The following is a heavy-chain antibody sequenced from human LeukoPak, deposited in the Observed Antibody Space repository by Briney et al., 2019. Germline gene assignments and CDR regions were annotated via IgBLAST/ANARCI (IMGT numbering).Heavy chain of an antibody. CDR1: GGSFSGYY. Sequence: SETLSLTCAVYGGSFSGYYWSWIRQPPGKGLEWIGEINHSGSTNYNPSLKSRVTISVDTSKNQFSLKLSSVTAADTAVYYCARGRDFWSGYYTVSSKGGSIDYWGQGTLVTVSS. CDR2: INHSGST. CDR3: ARGRDFWSGYYTVSSKGGSIDY. V-gene: IGHV4-34*01. J-gene: IGHJ4*02. D-gene: IGHD3-3*01.